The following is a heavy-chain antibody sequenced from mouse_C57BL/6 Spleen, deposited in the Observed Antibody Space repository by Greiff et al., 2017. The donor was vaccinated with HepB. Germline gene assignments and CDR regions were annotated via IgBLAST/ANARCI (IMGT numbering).Heavy chain of an antibody. CDR2: ISGGGGNT. V-gene: IGHV5-9*01. CDR3: ARQPVGAQGYFDY. J-gene: IGHJ2*01. D-gene: IGHD1-1*01. CDR1: GFTFSSYT. Sequence: EVMLVESGGGLVKPGGSLKLSCAASGFTFSSYTMSWVRQTPEKRLEWVATISGGGGNTYYPDSVKGRFTISRDNAKNTLYLQMSSLRSEDTALYYCARQPVGAQGYFDYWGQGTTLTVSS.